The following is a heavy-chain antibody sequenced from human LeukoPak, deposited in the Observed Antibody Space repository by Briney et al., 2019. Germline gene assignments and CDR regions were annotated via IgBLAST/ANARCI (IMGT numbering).Heavy chain of an antibody. CDR1: GYTFTSYD. J-gene: IGHJ6*02. D-gene: IGHD2-2*02. V-gene: IGHV1-8*01. CDR3: ASWGSTSCYTDPCYYYGMDV. Sequence: GASVKVSCKASGYTFTSYDINWVRQATGQGLEWMGWMNPNSGNTGYAQKFQGRVTMTRITSISTAYMELSSLRSEDTAVYYCASWGSTSCYTDPCYYYGMDVWGQGTTVTVSS. CDR2: MNPNSGNT.